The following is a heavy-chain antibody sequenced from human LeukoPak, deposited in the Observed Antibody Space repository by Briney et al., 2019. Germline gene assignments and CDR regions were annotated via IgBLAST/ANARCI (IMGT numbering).Heavy chain of an antibody. CDR2: IDPKNGVT. Sequence: GASVKVSCKASGYTFTGYYMHWVRQAPGQGPEWMGRIDPKNGVTKYAQSFQDKVTMTRYTSISTAYMDLSGLRSEDTAVYYCVRDRCYGSGSYYNVFDLWGQGTLVTVSS. CDR1: GYTFTGYY. J-gene: IGHJ5*02. V-gene: IGHV1-2*06. CDR3: VRDRCYGSGSYYNVFDL. D-gene: IGHD3-10*01.